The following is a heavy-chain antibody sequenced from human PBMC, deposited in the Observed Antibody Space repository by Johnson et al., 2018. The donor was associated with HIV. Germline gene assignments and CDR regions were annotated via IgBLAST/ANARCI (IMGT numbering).Heavy chain of an antibody. CDR2: ISFDGSKK. V-gene: IGHV3-30*04. D-gene: IGHD1-26*01. J-gene: IGHJ3*02. Sequence: QVNLVESGGGVVQPGRSLRLSCAASGFTFSSFPIHWVRQAPGKGLEWVAVISFDGSKKYYGDSVKGRFTVSRDNSKSTLYLQMSSLRAEDTAIYYCARGPLVGATSFGYDFAFDIWGLGTMVTVSS. CDR1: GFTFSSFP. CDR3: ARGPLVGATSFGYDFAFDI.